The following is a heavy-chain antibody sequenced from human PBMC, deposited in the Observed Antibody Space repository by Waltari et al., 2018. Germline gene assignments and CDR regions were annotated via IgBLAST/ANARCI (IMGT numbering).Heavy chain of an antibody. Sequence: QVQLQQWGAGLLKPSETLSLTCAAYGGSFSGYYWIWIRQPPGKGLEWIGAINHSGSTNYNPSLKGRVTISVDTSKNQFSLKLSSVTAADTAVYYCARSRKITFVPVVCLGGGRPCGYFDYWGQGTLVTVSS. CDR2: INHSGST. CDR1: GGSFSGYY. V-gene: IGHV4-34*01. J-gene: IGHJ4*02. CDR3: ARSRKITFVPVVCLGGGRPCGYFDY. D-gene: IGHD3-16*01.